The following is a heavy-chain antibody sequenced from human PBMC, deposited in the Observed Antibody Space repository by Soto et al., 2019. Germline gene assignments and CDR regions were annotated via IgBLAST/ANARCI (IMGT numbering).Heavy chain of an antibody. CDR3: ARCSLVVVPAPGFDP. Sequence: SETLSLTCDVSGGSIDNSHSFWGWVRQPPGRGLEFLGSVYYSGGTYYNPSLKSRVTVSVDTSKNQVSLRVRSVSAADTALYYCARCSLVVVPAPGFDPWGRGTLVTVSS. V-gene: IGHV4-39*07. J-gene: IGHJ5*02. CDR2: VYYSGGT. D-gene: IGHD2-2*01. CDR1: GGSIDNSHSF.